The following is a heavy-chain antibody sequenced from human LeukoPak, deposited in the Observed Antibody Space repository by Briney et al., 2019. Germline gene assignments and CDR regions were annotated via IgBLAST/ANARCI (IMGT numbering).Heavy chain of an antibody. V-gene: IGHV3-30*04. CDR1: GFTFSSYA. D-gene: IGHD4-17*01. J-gene: IGHJ4*02. Sequence: GGTLRLSCAASGFTFSSYAMHWVRQAPGKGLEWVAVISYDGSNKYYADSVKGRFTISRDNSKNTLYLQMNSLRAEDTALYYCARVGIYGDYGRYFDYWGQGTLVTVSS. CDR2: ISYDGSNK. CDR3: ARVGIYGDYGRYFDY.